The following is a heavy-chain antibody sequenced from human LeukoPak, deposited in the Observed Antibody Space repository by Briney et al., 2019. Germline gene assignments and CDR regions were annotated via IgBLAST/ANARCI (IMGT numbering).Heavy chain of an antibody. CDR3: ARDQYYYDSSGYPQVDGGYFDY. CDR2: ISYDGSNK. CDR1: GFTFSNYA. Sequence: GGSLRLSCTASGFTFSNYAMTWVRQAPGKGLEWVAVISYDGSNKYYADSVKGRFTISRDNSKNTLYLQMNSLRAEDTAVYYCARDQYYYDSSGYPQVDGGYFDYWGQGTLVTVSS. D-gene: IGHD3-22*01. J-gene: IGHJ4*02. V-gene: IGHV3-30-3*01.